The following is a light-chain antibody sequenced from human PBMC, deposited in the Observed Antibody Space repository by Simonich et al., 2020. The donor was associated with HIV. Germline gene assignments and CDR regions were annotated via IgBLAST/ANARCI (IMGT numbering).Light chain of an antibody. CDR2: DSS. J-gene: IGKJ3*01. CDR3: QKYNSAPFT. Sequence: EIVMTQSPATLSVSPGERATLSCRASQSVSGNLAWYQQKPGQAPRLLIYDSSTRATGIPARFSGSGSATEFTLTISSLQPEDVATYYCQKYNSAPFTFGPGTKVDIK. V-gene: IGKV3-15*01. CDR1: QSVSGN.